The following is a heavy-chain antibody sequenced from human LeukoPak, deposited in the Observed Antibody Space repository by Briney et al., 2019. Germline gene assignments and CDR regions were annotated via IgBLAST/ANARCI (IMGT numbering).Heavy chain of an antibody. CDR2: VYYSGST. Sequence: SETLSLTCTVSGGSISSSSYYWGWIRQPPGKGLEWIGSVYYSGSTFYNPSLKSRITISIDTSKNQFSLKLRSVTAADTAVYYCARDKPEYFYMDVWGKGTTVTVSS. V-gene: IGHV4-39*07. CDR1: GGSISSSSYY. D-gene: IGHD2/OR15-2a*01. CDR3: ARDKPEYFYMDV. J-gene: IGHJ6*03.